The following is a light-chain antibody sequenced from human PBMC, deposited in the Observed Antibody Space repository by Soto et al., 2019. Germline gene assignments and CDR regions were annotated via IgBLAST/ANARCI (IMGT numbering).Light chain of an antibody. J-gene: IGLJ2*01. CDR3: QSYDSSLSGVV. CDR2: GDS. V-gene: IGLV1-40*01. Sequence: QSVLTQPPSVSGAPGQRVTISCTGSSSNIGAGYDVHWYQRLPGAAPKLLIHGDSNRPSGVPDRFSGSKSVTSASLAITGLQAEDEADYYCQSYDSSLSGVVFCGGTKLTVL. CDR1: SSNIGAGYD.